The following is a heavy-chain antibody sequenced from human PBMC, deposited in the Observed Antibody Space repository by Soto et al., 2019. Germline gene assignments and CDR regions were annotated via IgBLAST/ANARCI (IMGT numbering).Heavy chain of an antibody. CDR3: ARLPSRHLVDY. D-gene: IGHD3-3*02. Sequence: PSETLSLTCTVSGSSINSSGYYWGWIRQPPGKGLEWIGSMFYGVSTYYNPSLKSRVTVSVDTSKNRFSPNLRSVTAADTAVYYCARLPSRHLVDYWGQGTLVTV. CDR1: GSSINSSGYY. J-gene: IGHJ4*02. CDR2: MFYGVST. V-gene: IGHV4-39*01.